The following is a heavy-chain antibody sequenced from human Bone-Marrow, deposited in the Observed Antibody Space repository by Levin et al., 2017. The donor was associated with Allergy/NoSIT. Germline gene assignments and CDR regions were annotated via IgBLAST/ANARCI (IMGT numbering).Heavy chain of an antibody. J-gene: IGHJ4*02. V-gene: IGHV1-8*01. CDR3: ARAQGDCYSCDGY. Sequence: GESLKISCKASGYTFTSYDINWVRQATGQGLEWMGWMNPNSGNTGYAQKFQGRVTMTRNTSISTAYMELSSLRSEDTAVYYCARAQGDCYSCDGYWGQGTLVTVSS. CDR1: GYTFTSYD. CDR2: MNPNSGNT. D-gene: IGHD2-21*02.